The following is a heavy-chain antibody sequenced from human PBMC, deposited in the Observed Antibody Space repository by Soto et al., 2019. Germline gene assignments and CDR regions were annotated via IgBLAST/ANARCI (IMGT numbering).Heavy chain of an antibody. CDR1: GYTFTSYA. CDR2: INAGNGNT. CDR3: ARDRWLGHYYYGMDV. D-gene: IGHD6-19*01. V-gene: IGHV1-3*01. J-gene: IGHJ6*02. Sequence: ASVKVSCKASGYTFTSYAMHWLRQAPGQRLEWMGWINAGNGNTKYSQKFQGRVTITRDTSASTAYMELSSLRSEDTAVYYCARDRWLGHYYYGMDVWGQGTTVTVSS.